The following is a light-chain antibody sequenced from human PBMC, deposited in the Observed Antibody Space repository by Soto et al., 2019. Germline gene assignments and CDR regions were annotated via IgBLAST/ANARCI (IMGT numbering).Light chain of an antibody. Sequence: SYELTQPPSVSVSLGQMARITCSGEALPKKYPYWYQQKPGQFPVLVIYKDSERPSGIPERFSGSRSGTIVTLTISGVQAEEEADYYCLSADSSVTHVIFGGGPKVTVL. CDR1: ALPKKY. J-gene: IGLJ2*01. V-gene: IGLV3-16*01. CDR2: KDS. CDR3: LSADSSVTHVI.